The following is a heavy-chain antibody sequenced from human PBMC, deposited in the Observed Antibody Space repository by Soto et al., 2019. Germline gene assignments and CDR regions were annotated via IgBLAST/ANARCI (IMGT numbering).Heavy chain of an antibody. V-gene: IGHV4-59*01. CDR3: ARDHGNYYDSSGYYYGEYFQH. J-gene: IGHJ1*01. D-gene: IGHD3-22*01. Sequence: SETLSLTCTVSGGSISSYYWSWIRQPPGKGLDWIGYIYYSGSTNYNPSLKSRVTISADTSKNQFSLKLSSVTAADTAVYYCARDHGNYYDSSGYYYGEYFQHWGPGTLVTSP. CDR2: IYYSGST. CDR1: GGSISSYY.